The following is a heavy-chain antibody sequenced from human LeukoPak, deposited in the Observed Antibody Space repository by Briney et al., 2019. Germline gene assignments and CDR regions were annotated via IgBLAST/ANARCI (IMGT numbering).Heavy chain of an antibody. V-gene: IGHV4-34*01. CDR2: INHSGST. D-gene: IGHD3-9*01. J-gene: IGHJ4*02. Sequence: SQTLSLTCAVYGGSFSGYYWSWIRQPPGKGLEWIGEINHSGSTNYNPSLKSRVTISVDTSKNQFSLKLSSVTAADTAVYYCAKDILTGYMDYWGQGTLVTVSS. CDR3: AKDILTGYMDY. CDR1: GGSFSGYY.